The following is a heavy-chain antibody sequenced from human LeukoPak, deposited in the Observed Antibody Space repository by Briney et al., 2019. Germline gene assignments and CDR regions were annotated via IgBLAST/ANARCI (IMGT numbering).Heavy chain of an antibody. CDR1: GGSINSSSYY. J-gene: IGHJ4*02. Sequence: PSETLSLTCTVSGGSINSSSYYWGWIRQPPGKGLEWIGSIYYSGSTYYNPSLKSRVTISVDTSKNQFSLKLSSVTAADTAVYYCARHRRAIFGVLPGALGLWGQGTLVTVSS. CDR3: ARHRRAIFGVLPGALGL. V-gene: IGHV4-39*01. D-gene: IGHD3-3*01. CDR2: IYYSGST.